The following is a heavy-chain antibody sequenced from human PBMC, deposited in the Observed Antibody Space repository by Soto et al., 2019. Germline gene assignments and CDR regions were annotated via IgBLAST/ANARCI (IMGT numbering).Heavy chain of an antibody. CDR3: AREEYCSGGSCLNWFDP. V-gene: IGHV4-59*01. CDR2: IYYSGST. Sequence: SETLSLTCTFSVASIGGYYWSWIRQPPGKGLEWIGYIYYSGSTNYNPSLKSRVTISVDTSKNQFSLKLSSVTAADTAVYYCAREEYCSGGSCLNWFDPWGQGTLVTVS. J-gene: IGHJ5*02. CDR1: VASIGGYY. D-gene: IGHD2-15*01.